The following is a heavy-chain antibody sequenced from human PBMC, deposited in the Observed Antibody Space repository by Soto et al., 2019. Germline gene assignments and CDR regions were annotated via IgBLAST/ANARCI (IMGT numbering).Heavy chain of an antibody. J-gene: IGHJ4*02. Sequence: GGSLRLSCAASGFTFDDYAMHWVRQAPGKGLEWVSGISWNSGSIGYADSVKGRFTISRDNAKNSLYLQMNSLRAEDTALYYCAKAMFLRYSYGYDYWGQGTLVTVSS. D-gene: IGHD5-18*01. V-gene: IGHV3-9*01. CDR1: GFTFDDYA. CDR2: ISWNSGSI. CDR3: AKAMFLRYSYGYDY.